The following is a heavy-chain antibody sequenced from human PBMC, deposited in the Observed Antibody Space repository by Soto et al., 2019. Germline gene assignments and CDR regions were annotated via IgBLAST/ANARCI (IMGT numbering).Heavy chain of an antibody. J-gene: IGHJ5*02. CDR3: ARPLSGVVTGTGFDP. CDR1: GFTFSSYA. Sequence: QVQLVESGGGVVQPGRSLRLSCAASGFTFSSYAMHWVRQAPGKGLEWVAVISYDGSNKYYADSVKGRFTISRDNSKNTLYLQMNSLRAEDTAVYYCARPLSGVVTGTGFDPWGQGTLVTVSS. D-gene: IGHD2-15*01. CDR2: ISYDGSNK. V-gene: IGHV3-30-3*01.